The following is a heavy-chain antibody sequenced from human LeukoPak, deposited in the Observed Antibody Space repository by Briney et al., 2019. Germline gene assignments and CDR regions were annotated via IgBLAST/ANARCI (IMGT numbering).Heavy chain of an antibody. Sequence: PGGSLRLSCAASGFTFSNYGMHWVRQAPGKGLEWVAVISYDGSNKFYADSVKGRFTISRDNSKNTLYPQMNSLRAEDTALYYCAKDYYGSGGQGTLVTVSS. J-gene: IGHJ4*02. CDR1: GFTFSNYG. CDR3: AKDYYGS. CDR2: ISYDGSNK. D-gene: IGHD3-10*01. V-gene: IGHV3-30*18.